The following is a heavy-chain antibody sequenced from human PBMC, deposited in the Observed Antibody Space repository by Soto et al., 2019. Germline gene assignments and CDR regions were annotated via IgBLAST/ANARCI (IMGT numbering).Heavy chain of an antibody. V-gene: IGHV3-21*01. CDR1: GFTFSSYS. Sequence: GGSLRLSCAASGFTFSSYSMKWVRQAPGKGLEWVSSISSSSSYIYYADSVKGRFTISRDNAKNSLYLQMNSLRAEDTAVYYCARDLRRLEPRLGYYYYYGMDVWGQGTTVTVSS. CDR3: ARDLRRLEPRLGYYYYYGMDV. J-gene: IGHJ6*02. CDR2: ISSSSSYI. D-gene: IGHD1-1*01.